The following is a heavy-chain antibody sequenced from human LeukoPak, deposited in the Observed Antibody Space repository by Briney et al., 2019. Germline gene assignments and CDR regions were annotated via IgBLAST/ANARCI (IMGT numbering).Heavy chain of an antibody. CDR2: ISSSGSTM. Sequence: GGSLRLSCAASGFSLTSYSMNWVRQAPGKGLEWVSYISSSGSTMYYAASVKGPFTICRDTAKNSVYLQMNSLRDEETAVYYCARDPEALDYWGQGTLVTVSS. CDR3: ARDPEALDY. CDR1: GFSLTSYS. V-gene: IGHV3-48*02. J-gene: IGHJ4*02.